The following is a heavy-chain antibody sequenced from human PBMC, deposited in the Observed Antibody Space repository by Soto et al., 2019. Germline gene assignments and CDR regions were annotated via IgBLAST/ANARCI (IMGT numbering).Heavy chain of an antibody. D-gene: IGHD6-19*01. CDR1: GFTFSDYY. V-gene: IGHV3-11*01. J-gene: IGHJ4*02. Sequence: QVQLVESGGGLVKPGGSLRLSCAASGFTFSDYYMSWIRQAPGKGLEWVSYISSSGSTIYYADSVKGRFTISRDNAKNSLYRQMNSLRADDTAVYYCARDSSEGYSSGWDRFDYWGQGPLVTVSS. CDR3: ARDSSEGYSSGWDRFDY. CDR2: ISSSGSTI.